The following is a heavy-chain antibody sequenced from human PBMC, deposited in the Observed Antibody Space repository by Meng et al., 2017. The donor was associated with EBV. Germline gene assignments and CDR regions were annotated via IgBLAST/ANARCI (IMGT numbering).Heavy chain of an antibody. CDR2: MNPNSGNT. CDR3: ARGRGVYCSGGSCYPGWFDP. CDR1: GYTFTSYD. V-gene: IGHV1-8*01. Sequence: QGRLVQSGAGVKKPGASVKVSCKASGYTFTSYDINWVRQATGQGLAWMGWMNPNSGNTGYAQKFQGRVTMTRNTSISTAYMELSSLRSEDTAVYYCARGRGVYCSGGSCYPGWFDPWGQGTLVTVSS. D-gene: IGHD2-15*01. J-gene: IGHJ5*02.